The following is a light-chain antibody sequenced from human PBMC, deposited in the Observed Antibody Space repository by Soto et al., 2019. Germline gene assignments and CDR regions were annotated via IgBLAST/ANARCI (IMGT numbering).Light chain of an antibody. Sequence: PGERVTLSCRASQSVRNNYLSWFQQKPGQAPRLLIYSASIRATGIPDRFSGSGSGTDFTLTVSRLEPEDFGVYYCLQFGSTPSTFGQGARLEIE. V-gene: IGKV3-20*01. CDR3: LQFGSTPST. J-gene: IGKJ5*01. CDR1: QSVRNNY. CDR2: SAS.